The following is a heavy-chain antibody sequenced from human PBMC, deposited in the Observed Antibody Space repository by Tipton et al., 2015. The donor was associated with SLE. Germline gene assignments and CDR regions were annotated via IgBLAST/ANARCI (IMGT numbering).Heavy chain of an antibody. CDR2: INHSGST. J-gene: IGHJ4*02. Sequence: LRLSCAVYGGSFSGYYWSWIRQPPGKGLEWIGEINHSGSTNYNPSLKSRVTISVDTSKNQFSLKLSSVTAADTAVYYCARVAPAEVFDSWGQGTLVTVSS. D-gene: IGHD2-2*01. CDR1: GGSFSGYY. V-gene: IGHV4-34*01. CDR3: ARVAPAEVFDS.